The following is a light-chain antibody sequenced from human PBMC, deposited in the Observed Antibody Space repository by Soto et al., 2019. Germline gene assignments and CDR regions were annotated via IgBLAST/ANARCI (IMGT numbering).Light chain of an antibody. CDR2: WAS. CDR1: QSVLYSSNNRNY. J-gene: IGKJ1*01. V-gene: IGKV4-1*01. CDR3: QQYYSTPPT. Sequence: DIVMTQSPDSLAVSLGERATINCKSSQSVLYSSNNRNYLAWYQQKPGQPPKLLIYWASTRESGVPDRFSGSGSETDFTLTISSLQVEDVAVYYCQQYYSTPPTFGQGTKVEIK.